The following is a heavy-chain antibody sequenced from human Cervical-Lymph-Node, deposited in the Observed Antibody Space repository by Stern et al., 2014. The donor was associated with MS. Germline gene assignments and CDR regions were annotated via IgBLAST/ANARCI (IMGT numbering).Heavy chain of an antibody. V-gene: IGHV3-48*01. CDR2: ISTSGVI. J-gene: IGHJ4*02. CDR1: GFTFSRYG. CDR3: VRNSRDYYDSSSYFRY. Sequence: EVQLVESGGALVQPGGSLRLSCAASGFTFSRYGMNWVRQAPGKGLQWISYISTSGVIYYADSVKGRFIVSRDNAKNSLFLQMHSLRAEDTAMYYCVRNSRDYYDSSSYFRYWGQGTLVTVSS. D-gene: IGHD3-22*01.